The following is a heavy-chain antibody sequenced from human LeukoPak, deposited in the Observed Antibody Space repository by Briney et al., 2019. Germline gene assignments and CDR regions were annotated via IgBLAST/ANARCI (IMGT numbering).Heavy chain of an antibody. CDR1: GFTFSNYE. CDR2: ISSSGSTI. D-gene: IGHD6-19*01. V-gene: IGHV3-48*03. J-gene: IGHJ4*02. Sequence: GGSLRLSCAASGFTFSNYEMNWVRQAPGKGLEWLSYISSSGSTIDYADSVKGRFTISRDNAKKSLYLQMNSLRAEDTAVYYCAGIIAVAGFNYWGQGVLVTVSS. CDR3: AGIIAVAGFNY.